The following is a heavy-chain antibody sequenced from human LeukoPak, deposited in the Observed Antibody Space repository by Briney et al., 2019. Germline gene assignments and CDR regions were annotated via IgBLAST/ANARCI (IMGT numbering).Heavy chain of an antibody. CDR3: AKQFATAAAGDLIDY. J-gene: IGHJ4*02. Sequence: GGSLRLSCAASGFTFSDYYMSWIRQAPGKGLEWVSYISSSGSTIYYADSVKGRFTISRDNAKNSLYLQMNSLRAEDTAVYYCAKQFATAAAGDLIDYWGQGTLVTVSS. CDR1: GFTFSDYY. V-gene: IGHV3-11*01. D-gene: IGHD6-13*01. CDR2: ISSSGSTI.